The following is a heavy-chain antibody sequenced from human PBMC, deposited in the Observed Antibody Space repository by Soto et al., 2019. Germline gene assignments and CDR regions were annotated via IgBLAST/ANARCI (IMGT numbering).Heavy chain of an antibody. J-gene: IGHJ4*02. CDR1: GFPFSTLA. CDR2: ISYDGGNT. Sequence: GGSLRLSCAASGFPFSTLAMRWVRQAPGKGLERVAVISYDGGNTYYADSVKGRFTISRDNSKNTLYLQMNSLRAEDTAVYYCARDYTGYFDYWGQGTLVTVSS. D-gene: IGHD3-16*01. V-gene: IGHV3-30-3*01. CDR3: ARDYTGYFDY.